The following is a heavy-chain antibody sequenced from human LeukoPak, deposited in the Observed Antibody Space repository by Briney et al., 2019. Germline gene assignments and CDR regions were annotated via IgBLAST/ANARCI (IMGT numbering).Heavy chain of an antibody. J-gene: IGHJ4*02. D-gene: IGHD4-17*01. CDR2: IWYDGSNK. Sequence: GGSLRLSCAASGFTFSSYGMHWVRQAPGKGLEWVAVIWYDGSNKYYADSVKGRFTISRDNSKNTLYLQMNSLRAEDTAVYYCAKGYGDYYQTLDYWGQGTLVTVSS. V-gene: IGHV3-30*02. CDR1: GFTFSSYG. CDR3: AKGYGDYYQTLDY.